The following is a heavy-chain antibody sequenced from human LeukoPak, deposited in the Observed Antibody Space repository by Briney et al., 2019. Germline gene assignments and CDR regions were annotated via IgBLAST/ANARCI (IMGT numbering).Heavy chain of an antibody. CDR2: IYYSGST. D-gene: IGHD6-19*01. V-gene: IGHV4-31*03. CDR1: GGSISSGGYY. Sequence: SETLSLTCTVSGGSISSGGYYWSWIRQHPGKGLEWIGYIYYSGSTYYNPSLKSRVTISVDKSKNQFSLKLSSVTAADTAVYYCASTYYNLAVAGFDPWGQGTLVTVSS. J-gene: IGHJ5*02. CDR3: ASTYYNLAVAGFDP.